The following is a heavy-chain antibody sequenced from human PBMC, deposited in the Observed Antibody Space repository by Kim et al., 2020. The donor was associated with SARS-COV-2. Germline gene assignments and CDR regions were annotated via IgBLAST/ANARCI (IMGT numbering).Heavy chain of an antibody. CDR2: ISSSGSTI. CDR3: ARARRGWDIVVSPPPNFDY. D-gene: IGHD2-2*01. V-gene: IGHV3-11*01. J-gene: IGHJ4*02. CDR1: GFTFSDYY. Sequence: GGSLRLSCAASGFTFSDYYMSWIRQAPGKGLEWVSYISSSGSTIYYADSVKGRFTISRDNAKNSLYLQMNSLRAEDTAVYYCARARRGWDIVVSPPPNFDYWGQGTLVTVSS.